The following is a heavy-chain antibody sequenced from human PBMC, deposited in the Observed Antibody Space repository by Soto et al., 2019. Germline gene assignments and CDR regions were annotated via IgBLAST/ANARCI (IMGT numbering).Heavy chain of an antibody. D-gene: IGHD3-9*01. J-gene: IGHJ4*02. CDR2: INPSGGST. Sequence: ASVKVSCKASGYTFTSYYMHWVRQAPGQGLVWMGIINPSGGSTSYAQKFQGRVTMTRDTSTSTVYMELSSLRSEDTAVYYCARGHDILTGYYCFDYWGQGTLVTVSS. V-gene: IGHV1-46*01. CDR3: ARGHDILTGYYCFDY. CDR1: GYTFTSYY.